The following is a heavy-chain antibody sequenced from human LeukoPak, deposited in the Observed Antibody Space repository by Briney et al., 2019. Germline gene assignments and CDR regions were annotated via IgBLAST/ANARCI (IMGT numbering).Heavy chain of an antibody. D-gene: IGHD6-13*01. J-gene: IGHJ6*03. CDR1: SDSISSSRFY. CDR3: ARIIAAAGTRYYYMDV. Sequence: SETLSLTCTVSSDSISSSRFYGGWIRQPPGRGLEWIATISYSGSTYYNPSLRSRVTMSIDTSKNQFSLKLSSVTAADTAVYYCARIIAAAGTRYYYMDVWGKGTTVTVSS. V-gene: IGHV4-39*01. CDR2: ISYSGST.